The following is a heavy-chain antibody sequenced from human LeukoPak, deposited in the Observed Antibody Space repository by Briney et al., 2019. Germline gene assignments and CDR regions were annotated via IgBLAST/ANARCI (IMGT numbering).Heavy chain of an antibody. Sequence: PSETLSITCTVSGGSISSGDYYWNWIRQPPGKGLEWIGYMYYSGSTYYNPSLKSRITISVDTSKNQFSLKLSSVTAADTAVYYCGRYSSSWLPGGWFDPWGQGTLVTVSS. CDR1: GGSISSGDYY. V-gene: IGHV4-30-4*01. J-gene: IGHJ5*02. D-gene: IGHD6-13*01. CDR3: GRYSSSWLPGGWFDP. CDR2: MYYSGST.